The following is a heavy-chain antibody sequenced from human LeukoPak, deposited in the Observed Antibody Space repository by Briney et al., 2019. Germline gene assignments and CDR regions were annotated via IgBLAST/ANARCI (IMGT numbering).Heavy chain of an antibody. V-gene: IGHV4-59*01. Sequence: SETLSLTCIVSGGTISNYYWSWIRQPPGKGLEWIGYIYYSGSTNYNPSLKSRVTISVDTSKNQFSLKLSSVTAADTAVYYCARDRRDYYDSSGYQYYFDYWGQGTLVTVSS. CDR3: ARDRRDYYDSSGYQYYFDY. CDR2: IYYSGST. CDR1: GGTISNYY. J-gene: IGHJ4*02. D-gene: IGHD3-22*01.